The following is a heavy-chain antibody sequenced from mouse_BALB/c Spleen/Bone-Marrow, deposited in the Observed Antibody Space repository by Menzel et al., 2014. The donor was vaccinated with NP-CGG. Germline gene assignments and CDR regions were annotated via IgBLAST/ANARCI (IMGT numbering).Heavy chain of an antibody. CDR1: GFTFSSST. CDR2: ISSGDRYT. CDR3: ARGEGYLDY. V-gene: IGHV5-6-4*01. Sequence: EVKLVESGGGLVKPGGSLKLSCTASGFTFSSSTMSWVRQTPEKRLEWVASISSGDRYTFYPDSVKGRFTISRDNAKNTLYLQMSSLKSEDTAMYYCARGEGYLDYWGQGTTLTVSS. J-gene: IGHJ2*01.